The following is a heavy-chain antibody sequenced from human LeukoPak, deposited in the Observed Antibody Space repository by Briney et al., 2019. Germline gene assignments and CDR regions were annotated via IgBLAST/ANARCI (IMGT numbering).Heavy chain of an antibody. J-gene: IGHJ6*02. CDR2: ICPSGGRI. D-gene: IGHD6-19*01. CDR3: AREGPETAVPGTVYYYYGMDV. Sequence: ASVKLSCKASGYTFTSYYIHWVRQAPGQGLEWMGIICPSGGRITYPQKFQGRVTMTRDTSTSTVYMELSTLRSEDTAVYYCAREGPETAVPGTVYYYYGMDVWGQGTTVTVSS. CDR1: GYTFTSYY. V-gene: IGHV1-46*01.